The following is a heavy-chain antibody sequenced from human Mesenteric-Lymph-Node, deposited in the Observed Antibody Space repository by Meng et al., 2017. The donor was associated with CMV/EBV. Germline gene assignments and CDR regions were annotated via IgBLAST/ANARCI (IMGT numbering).Heavy chain of an antibody. CDR3: ARGSAYGMDV. Sequence: SVKVSCKASGYTFTSYDLNWVRQATGQGLEWMGWMNPNSGDTNYAQKFQSRLTLTRNSSINTAYMEVSGLTSDDTAVYYCARGSAYGMDVWGQGTTVTVSS. CDR1: GYTFTSYD. V-gene: IGHV1-8*01. J-gene: IGHJ6*02. CDR2: MNPNSGDT.